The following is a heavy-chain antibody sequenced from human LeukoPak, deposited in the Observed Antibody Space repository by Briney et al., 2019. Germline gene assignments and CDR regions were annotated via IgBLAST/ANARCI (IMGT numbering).Heavy chain of an antibody. CDR2: IIPIFGTA. Sequence: SVKVSCKASGGTFSSYAISWVRQAPGQGLEWMGGIIPIFGTANYAQKFQGRVTITADESTSTAYMELRSLRSDDTAVYYCARGLARKGGIAAVWVWFDPWGQGTLVTVSS. CDR3: ARGLARKGGIAAVWVWFDP. V-gene: IGHV1-69*13. J-gene: IGHJ5*02. D-gene: IGHD6-13*01. CDR1: GGTFSSYA.